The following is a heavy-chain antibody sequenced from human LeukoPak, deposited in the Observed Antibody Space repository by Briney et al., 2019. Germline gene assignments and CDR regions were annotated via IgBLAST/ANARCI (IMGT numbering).Heavy chain of an antibody. CDR1: GYTLSELS. J-gene: IGHJ4*02. D-gene: IGHD6-19*01. CDR2: FDPEYNET. Sequence: ASVKVSCRISGYTLSELSMNWVRQVPGKGIEWMGSFDPEYNETIYTQKFQGRLTMTEDTSTDTAYMELNSLRSEDTAVYFCATADLAVAGPFDFWGQGTLVTVSS. V-gene: IGHV1-24*01. CDR3: ATADLAVAGPFDF.